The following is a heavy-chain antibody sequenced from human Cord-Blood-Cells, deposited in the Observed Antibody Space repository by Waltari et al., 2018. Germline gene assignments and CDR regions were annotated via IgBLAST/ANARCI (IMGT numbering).Heavy chain of an antibody. V-gene: IGHV3-9*01. D-gene: IGHD6-13*01. CDR3: AKDRRIAAAGTTADY. CDR2: ISWNSGSI. J-gene: IGHJ4*02. CDR1: GFTFDDYA. Sequence: EVQLVESGGGLVQPGRSLRLSCAASGFTFDDYAMHWVRQAPGKGLEGVSGISWNSGSIGYADSVKGRFTISRDNAKNSLYLQMNSLRAEDTALYYCAKDRRIAAAGTTADYWGQGTLVTVSS.